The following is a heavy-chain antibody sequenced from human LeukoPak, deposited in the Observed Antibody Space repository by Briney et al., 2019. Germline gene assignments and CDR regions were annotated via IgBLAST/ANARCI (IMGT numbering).Heavy chain of an antibody. J-gene: IGHJ5*02. CDR2: IYYSGST. Sequence: PSETLSLTCTVSGGSISSYYWSWIRQPPGKGLEWIGYIYYSGSTNYNPSLKSRVTISVDTSKNQFSLKLSSVTAADTAMYYCARARWRFDPWGQGTLVTVSS. CDR3: ARARWRFDP. CDR1: GGSISSYY. D-gene: IGHD1-1*01. V-gene: IGHV4-59*08.